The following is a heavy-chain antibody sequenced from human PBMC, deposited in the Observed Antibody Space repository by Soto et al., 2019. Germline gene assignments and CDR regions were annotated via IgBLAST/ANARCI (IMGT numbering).Heavy chain of an antibody. V-gene: IGHV1-18*01. CDR2: ITNDKGKT. CDR3: ATRSRAFYY. Sequence: QVQLVQSGPEVKKPGASVKVSCKTSGYTFTHYGISWVRQAPGQGLKWMGWITNDKGKTTYAQKFQGRVTMTTDTSTSTAYMELRSLRSDDTAMYYCATRSRAFYYWGQGTLVTVSS. J-gene: IGHJ4*02. CDR1: GYTFTHYG.